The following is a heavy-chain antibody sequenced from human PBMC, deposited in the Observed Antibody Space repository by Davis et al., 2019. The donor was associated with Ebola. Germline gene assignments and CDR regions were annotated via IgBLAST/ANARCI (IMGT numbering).Heavy chain of an antibody. D-gene: IGHD3-3*01. CDR3: ARVLTYYDFWTGYSAFDY. CDR2: INPSGGST. CDR1: GYTFTSYY. Sequence: ASVKVSCKASGYTFTSYYMHWVRQAPGQGLEWMGIINPSGGSTSYAQKFQGRVTMTTDTSTSTVYMDLRSLTSDDTAVYYCARVLTYYDFWTGYSAFDYWGQGTLVTVSS. J-gene: IGHJ4*02. V-gene: IGHV1-46*01.